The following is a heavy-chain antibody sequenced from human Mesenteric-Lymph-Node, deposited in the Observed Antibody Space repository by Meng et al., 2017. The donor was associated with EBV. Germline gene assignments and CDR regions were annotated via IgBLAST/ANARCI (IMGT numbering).Heavy chain of an antibody. Sequence: LEESGPGLVKPSGTLSLTCAVAGGSSSSYSGWSWVRQPPGKGLEWIGEIYHSGSTNYKPSLKSRVTISMDESKNQFSLRLRSVTAADTAVYYCASSNSWYGSNGMDVWGQGTTVTVSS. CDR3: ASSNSWYGSNGMDV. CDR1: GGSSSSYSG. D-gene: IGHD6-13*01. CDR2: IYHSGST. J-gene: IGHJ6*02. V-gene: IGHV4-4*02.